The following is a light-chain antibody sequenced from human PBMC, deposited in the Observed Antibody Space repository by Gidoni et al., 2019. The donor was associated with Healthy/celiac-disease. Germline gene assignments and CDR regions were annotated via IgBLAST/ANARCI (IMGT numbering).Light chain of an antibody. V-gene: IGKV1-8*01. CDR1: QGIRSY. CDR3: QQYYSYPLT. Sequence: AIRMTQSPSSFSASTGDRVTITCRASQGIRSYLALYQQKPGKAPKLLIYAASTLQSGVPSRFSGSGSGTDFTLTISCLQSEDFATYYCQQYYSYPLTFGPGTKVDIK. CDR2: AAS. J-gene: IGKJ3*01.